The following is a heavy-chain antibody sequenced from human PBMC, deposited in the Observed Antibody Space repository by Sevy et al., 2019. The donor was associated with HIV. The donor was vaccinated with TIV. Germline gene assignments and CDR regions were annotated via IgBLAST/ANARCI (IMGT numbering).Heavy chain of an antibody. Sequence: GGSLRLSCAASGFTFSSYGMHWVRQAPGKGLEWVAVIWYDGSNKYYADSVKGRFTISRDNSKNTLYLQMNSLRAEDTAGYYCATVSYRRTFDYWGQGTLVTVSS. CDR3: ATVSYRRTFDY. D-gene: IGHD3-16*02. CDR1: GFTFSSYG. CDR2: IWYDGSNK. V-gene: IGHV3-33*01. J-gene: IGHJ4*02.